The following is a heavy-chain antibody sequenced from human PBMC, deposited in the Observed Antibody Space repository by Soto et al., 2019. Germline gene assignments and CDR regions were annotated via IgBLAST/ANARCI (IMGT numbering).Heavy chain of an antibody. CDR2: IANDGINK. CDR1: GFTFSNYH. V-gene: IGHV3-30*03. CDR3: ARDQLYYNDISGRPLNAFDV. D-gene: IGHD3-22*01. Sequence: GGSLRLSCAASGFTFSNYHMHWARQAPGKGLEWVSVIANDGINKNYADSVEGRFTISRDNSKNTLYLQMNSLRAEDTAVYYCARDQLYYNDISGRPLNAFDVWGQGTMVTVSS. J-gene: IGHJ3*01.